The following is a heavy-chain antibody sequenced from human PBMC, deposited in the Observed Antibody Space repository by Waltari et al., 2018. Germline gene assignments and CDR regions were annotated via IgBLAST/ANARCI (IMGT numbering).Heavy chain of an antibody. J-gene: IGHJ4*02. Sequence: QVQLVESGGGVVRPGRSLRLPGAASGFVFGYSGLPWVRQGPGRGLEWVAVIWSDGNYRNYADSVRGRFTISRDNSKNTLYLQLNSLRVEDTAVYYCARDFYYGSGSYWDYWGQGTLVTVSS. V-gene: IGHV3-33*01. CDR2: IWSDGNYR. CDR3: ARDFYYGSGSYWDY. CDR1: GFVFGYSG. D-gene: IGHD3-10*01.